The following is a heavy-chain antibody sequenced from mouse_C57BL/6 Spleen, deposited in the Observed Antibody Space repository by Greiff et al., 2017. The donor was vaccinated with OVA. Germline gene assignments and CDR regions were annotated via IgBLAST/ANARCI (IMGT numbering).Heavy chain of an antibody. CDR1: GFNIKDYY. V-gene: IGHV14-2*01. Sequence: VHVKQSGAELVKPGASVKLSCTASGFNIKDYYMHWVKQRTEQGLAWIGRIDPEDGETQYAPKFQGKATITADPSSNTAYLQLSSLTSEDTAVYYCARPNWDAYAMDYWGQGTSVTVSS. CDR3: ARPNWDAYAMDY. J-gene: IGHJ4*01. D-gene: IGHD4-1*02. CDR2: IDPEDGET.